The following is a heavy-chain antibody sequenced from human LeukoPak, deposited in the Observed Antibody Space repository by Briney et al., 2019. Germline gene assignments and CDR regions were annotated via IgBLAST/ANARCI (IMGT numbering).Heavy chain of an antibody. CDR1: GGSISSGGYY. CDR3: ARPYSTYNNYGVDV. J-gene: IGHJ6*02. D-gene: IGHD4-11*01. CDR2: THYSGST. Sequence: KTSETLSLTCTVSGGSISSGGYYWSWIRQHPGKGLEWIGYTHYSGSTYYNPSLKSRITISLDTSKNQFSLKLISVTAADTAVYYCARPYSTYNNYGVDVWGQGTTVTVSS. V-gene: IGHV4-31*03.